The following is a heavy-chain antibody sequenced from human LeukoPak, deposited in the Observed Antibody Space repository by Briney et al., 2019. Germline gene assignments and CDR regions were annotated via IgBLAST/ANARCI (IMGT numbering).Heavy chain of an antibody. Sequence: SETLSLTCAVYGGSFSGYYWSWIRQPPGKGLEWIGEINHSGSTNYNPSLKSRVTISVDTSKNQFSLKLSSVTAADTAVYYCARGRGSSSWYRAFDYWGQGTLVTVSS. CDR1: GGSFSGYY. J-gene: IGHJ4*02. CDR3: ARGRGSSSWYRAFDY. D-gene: IGHD6-13*01. CDR2: INHSGST. V-gene: IGHV4-34*01.